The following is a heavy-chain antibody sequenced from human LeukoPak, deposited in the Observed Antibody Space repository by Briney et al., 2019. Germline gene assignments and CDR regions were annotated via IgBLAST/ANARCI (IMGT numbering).Heavy chain of an antibody. Sequence: PSETLSLTCAVYGGSFSGYYWSWIRQPPGKGLEWIGEINHSGSTNYNPSLKSRVTISVDTSKNQFSLKLSSVTAADTAVYYCARSRSGSGMDVWGQGTTVTVSS. V-gene: IGHV4-34*01. CDR1: GGSFSGYY. CDR2: INHSGST. J-gene: IGHJ6*02. CDR3: ARSRSGSGMDV. D-gene: IGHD3-10*01.